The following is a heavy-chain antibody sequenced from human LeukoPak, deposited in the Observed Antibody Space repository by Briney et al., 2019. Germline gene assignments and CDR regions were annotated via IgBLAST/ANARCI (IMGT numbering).Heavy chain of an antibody. CDR3: ARASYSYDINGWVPFDY. D-gene: IGHD3-22*01. CDR2: IYTSGST. J-gene: IGHJ4*02. V-gene: IGHV4-61*02. CDR1: GDSISSGDYY. Sequence: SETLSLTCTVSGDSISSGDYYWSWIRHPAGKGLDWIGRIYTSGSTNYNPSLKSRVTISGDTSKNQFSLRLSSVTAADTAVYYCARASYSYDINGWVPFDYWGQGTLVTVSS.